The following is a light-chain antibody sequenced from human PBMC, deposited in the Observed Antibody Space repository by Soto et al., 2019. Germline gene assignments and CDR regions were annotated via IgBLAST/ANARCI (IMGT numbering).Light chain of an antibody. CDR2: DAS. CDR3: QQRSNWPP. CDR1: QSVSSY. Sequence: EIVLTQSLATLSLSPGERATLSCRASQSVSSYLAWYQQKPGQAPRLLIYDASNRATGIPARFSGSGSGTDFTLTISSLEPEDFAVYYCQQRSNWPPFGGGTKVDIK. J-gene: IGKJ4*01. V-gene: IGKV3-11*01.